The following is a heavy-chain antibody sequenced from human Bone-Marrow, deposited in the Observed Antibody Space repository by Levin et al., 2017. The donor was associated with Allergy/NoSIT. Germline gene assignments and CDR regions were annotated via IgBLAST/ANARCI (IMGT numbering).Heavy chain of an antibody. Sequence: GGSLRLSCAASGFTFSSYAMSWVRQAPGKGLEWVSAISGSGGSTYYADSVKGRFTISRDNSKNTLYLQMNSLRAENTGVYYCAKDCYCGSGYERTFYYFDYWGQGTLVTVSS. CDR2: ISGSGGST. J-gene: IGHJ4*02. V-gene: IGHV3-23*01. CDR1: GFTFSSYA. D-gene: IGHD3-10*01. CDR3: AKDCYCGSGYERTFYYFDY.